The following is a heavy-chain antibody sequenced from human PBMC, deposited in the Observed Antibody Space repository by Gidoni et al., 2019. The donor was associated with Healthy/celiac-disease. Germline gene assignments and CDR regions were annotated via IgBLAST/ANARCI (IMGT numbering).Heavy chain of an antibody. CDR3: ARHKRGTYGDYVDYFDY. V-gene: IGHV4-39*01. CDR1: GGSISSSSYY. Sequence: QLQLQESGPGLVKPSETLSLTCTVSGGSISSSSYYWGWIRPPQGKGLEWIGSIYYSGSTYYNPSLKSRVTISVDTSKNQFSLKLSSVTAADTAVYYCARHKRGTYGDYVDYFDYWGQGTLVTVSS. J-gene: IGHJ4*02. D-gene: IGHD4-17*01. CDR2: IYYSGST.